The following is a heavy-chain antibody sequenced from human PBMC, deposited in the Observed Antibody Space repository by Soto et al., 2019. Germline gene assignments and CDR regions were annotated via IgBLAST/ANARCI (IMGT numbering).Heavy chain of an antibody. CDR1: GYTFTSFA. V-gene: IGHV1-3*01. D-gene: IGHD3-10*01. CDR2: INAGNGKT. J-gene: IGHJ4*02. CDR3: ARARGRMVRGVITDY. Sequence: GASVKVSCKTSGYTFTSFAMHWVRQAPGQSLEWMGWINAGNGKTKYSQKFQGRVTITRDTSATTAYMELSSLRFEDTAVYYCARARGRMVRGVITDYWGQGTLVTVSS.